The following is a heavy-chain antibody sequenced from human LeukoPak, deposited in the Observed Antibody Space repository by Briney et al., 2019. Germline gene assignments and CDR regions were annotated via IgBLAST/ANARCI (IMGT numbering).Heavy chain of an antibody. CDR3: ARAAYDTNGYTANHDY. CDR1: EFTFSSYS. D-gene: IGHD3-22*01. Sequence: GGSLRLSCAASEFTFSSYSMNWVRQAPGKGLEWVSYITNSGNSKSYADSVKGRFTISRDKSKNTLYLQMNNLRAEDTAVYYCARAAYDTNGYTANHDYWGQGTLVTVSS. CDR2: ITNSGNSK. J-gene: IGHJ4*02. V-gene: IGHV3-48*01.